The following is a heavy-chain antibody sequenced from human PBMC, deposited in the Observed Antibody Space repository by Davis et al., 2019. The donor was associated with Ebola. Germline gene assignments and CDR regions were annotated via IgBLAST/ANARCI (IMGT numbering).Heavy chain of an antibody. V-gene: IGHV4-34*01. CDR3: ARGVLMVYAIRERLYYYMDV. J-gene: IGHJ6*03. D-gene: IGHD2-8*01. Sequence: SETLSLTCAVYGGSFSGYYWSWIRQPPGKGLEWIGEINHSGSTNYNPSLKSRVTISVDTSKNQFSLKLSSVTAADTAVYYCARGVLMVYAIRERLYYYMDVWGKGTTVTVSS. CDR2: INHSGST. CDR1: GGSFSGYY.